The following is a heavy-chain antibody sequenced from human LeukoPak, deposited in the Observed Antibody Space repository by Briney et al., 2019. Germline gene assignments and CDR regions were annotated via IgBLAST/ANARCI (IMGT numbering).Heavy chain of an antibody. CDR3: ARDHDYDPFDH. D-gene: IGHD4-17*01. Sequence: SETLSLTCSVSGDSISRSSYYWGWIRQAPGNGLEWIGSVYSSGDTYYNPSLKSRVTLSVDTSKNQFSLILSSVTAADTAVYYCARDHDYDPFDHWGQGSLVTVSS. J-gene: IGHJ4*02. V-gene: IGHV4-39*07. CDR1: GDSISRSSYY. CDR2: VYSSGDT.